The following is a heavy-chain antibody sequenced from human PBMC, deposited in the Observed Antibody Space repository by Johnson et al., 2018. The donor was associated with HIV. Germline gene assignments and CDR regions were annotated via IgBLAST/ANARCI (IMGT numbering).Heavy chain of an antibody. CDR2: INWNGGTT. CDR3: ARTALLGYCSGGSCYSGDGFDI. D-gene: IGHD2-15*01. V-gene: IGHV3-20*04. CDR1: GFSFSSYG. Sequence: VQLVESGGGVVQPGGSLRLSCAASGFSFSSYGMTWVRQAPGEGLEWVSGINWNGGTTGYADSVKGRFTISRENAKNSLYLQICSLRAEDTALYYCARTALLGYCSGGSCYSGDGFDIWGQGTMVTVSS. J-gene: IGHJ3*02.